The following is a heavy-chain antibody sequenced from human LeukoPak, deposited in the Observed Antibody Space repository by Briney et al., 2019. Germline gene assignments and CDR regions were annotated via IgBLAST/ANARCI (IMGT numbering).Heavy chain of an antibody. J-gene: IGHJ4*02. CDR1: GGTFSSYA. CDR2: IIPILGIA. D-gene: IGHD3-22*01. V-gene: IGHV1-69*04. Sequence: SVKVSCKASGGTFSSYAISLVRQAPGQGLEWMGRIIPILGIANYAQKFQGRVTITADKSTSTAYMELSSLRSEDTAVYYCARGVTYYDSSGYPYWGQGTLVTVSS. CDR3: ARGVTYYDSSGYPY.